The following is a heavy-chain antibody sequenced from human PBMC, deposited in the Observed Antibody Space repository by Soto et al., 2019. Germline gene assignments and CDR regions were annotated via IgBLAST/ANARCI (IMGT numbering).Heavy chain of an antibody. J-gene: IGHJ4*02. CDR3: ARGGSGYYYDY. CDR1: GGSISSYY. Sequence: SETLSLTCTVSGGSISSYYWSWIRQPPGKGLEWIGYIYYSGITNYNPSLKSRVTISVDTSKNQFSLKLSSVTAADTAVYYCARGGSGYYYDYWGQGTLVTVSS. V-gene: IGHV4-59*01. D-gene: IGHD3-22*01. CDR2: IYYSGIT.